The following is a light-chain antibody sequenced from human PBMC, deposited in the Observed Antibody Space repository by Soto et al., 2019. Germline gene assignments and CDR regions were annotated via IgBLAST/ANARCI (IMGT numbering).Light chain of an antibody. CDR1: QSIRTF. Sequence: GDRVTVTCRASQSIRTFLNWYQQRPGKAPNLLIYAAINMQSGVPSRFSGSGSGTDFTLTISSLQPEDFATYYCQQSYSTPPAFGQGTKVDIK. CDR3: QQSYSTPPA. J-gene: IGKJ1*01. CDR2: AAI. V-gene: IGKV1-39*01.